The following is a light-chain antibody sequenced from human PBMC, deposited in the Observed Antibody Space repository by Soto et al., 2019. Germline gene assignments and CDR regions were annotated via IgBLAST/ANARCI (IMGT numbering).Light chain of an antibody. V-gene: IGLV2-14*01. J-gene: IGLJ2*01. CDR1: SSDVGGYNY. CDR2: DVS. CDR3: RSYTSSSTLVV. Sequence: QSVLTQPASVSGSPGQSITISCTGTSSDVGGYNYVSWYQQHPGKAPKLMIYDVSNRPSGVSNRFSGSKSGNTASLTISGLQAEDEADYYCRSYTSSSTLVVFVGGTKRTV.